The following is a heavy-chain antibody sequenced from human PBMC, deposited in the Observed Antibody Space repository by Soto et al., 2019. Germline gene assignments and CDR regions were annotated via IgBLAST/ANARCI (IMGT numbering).Heavy chain of an antibody. V-gene: IGHV4-39*07. D-gene: IGHD3-3*01. CDR2: IYYSGST. Sequence: PSETLSLTCTVSGGSISSSSYYWGWIRQPPGKGLEWIGSIYYSGSTYYNPSLKSRVTISVDTSKNQFSLKLSSVTAADTAVYYCASSPTYYDFWSGPGFDPWGQGTLVTVS. CDR1: GGSISSSSYY. CDR3: ASSPTYYDFWSGPGFDP. J-gene: IGHJ5*02.